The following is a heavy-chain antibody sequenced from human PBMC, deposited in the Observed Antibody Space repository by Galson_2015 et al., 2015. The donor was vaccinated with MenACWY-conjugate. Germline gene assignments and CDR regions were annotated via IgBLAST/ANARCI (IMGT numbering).Heavy chain of an antibody. J-gene: IGHJ6*02. D-gene: IGHD1-26*01. CDR1: GYTFTTYW. Sequence: QSGAEVKKPGESLKISCKGSGYTFTTYWIGWVRQLPGKGLEWMGLISPGDSETRYSPAFQGQVTISADKSISTAYLQWNSLQASDTAIYYCARHPPGGRGMDVWGQGTTVTVSS. CDR2: ISPGDSET. V-gene: IGHV5-51*01. CDR3: ARHPPGGRGMDV.